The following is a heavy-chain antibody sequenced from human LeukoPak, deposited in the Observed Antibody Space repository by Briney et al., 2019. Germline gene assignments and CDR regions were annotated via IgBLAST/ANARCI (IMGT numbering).Heavy chain of an antibody. Sequence: GGSLRLSCAASGFTFDDYAMHWVRQAPGKGLEWVSLISWDGGSTYYADSVKGRFTISRDNSKNSLYLQMNSLRAEDTALYYCAKGLPGGLVSLFDYWGQGTLVTVSS. J-gene: IGHJ4*02. D-gene: IGHD4-23*01. CDR3: AKGLPGGLVSLFDY. V-gene: IGHV3-43D*03. CDR2: ISWDGGST. CDR1: GFTFDDYA.